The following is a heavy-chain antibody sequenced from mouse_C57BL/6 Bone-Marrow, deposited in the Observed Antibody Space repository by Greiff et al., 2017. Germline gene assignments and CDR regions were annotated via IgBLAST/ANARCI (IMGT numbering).Heavy chain of an antibody. Sequence: QVQLQQSGAELVRPGTSVKVSCKASGYAFTNYLIEWVKQRPGQGLEWIGVINPGCGGTNYNEKFKGKATLTADQSSSTAYMQLSSLTSEDSAVYFCARSKNWDSWFAYWGQGTLVTVSA. J-gene: IGHJ3*01. CDR1: GYAFTNYL. CDR2: INPGCGGT. V-gene: IGHV1-54*01. D-gene: IGHD4-1*01. CDR3: ARSKNWDSWFAY.